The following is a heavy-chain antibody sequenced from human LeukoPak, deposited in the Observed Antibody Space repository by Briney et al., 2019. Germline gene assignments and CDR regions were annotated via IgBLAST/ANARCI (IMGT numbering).Heavy chain of an antibody. CDR1: GGTFSSYA. Sequence: ASVKVSCRASGGTFSSYAISWVRQAPGQGLEWMGGIIPIFGTANYAQKFQGRVTITADESTSTAYMELSSLRSEDTAVYYCARIAAADFDYWGQGTLITVSS. D-gene: IGHD2-15*01. J-gene: IGHJ4*02. CDR2: IIPIFGTA. CDR3: ARIAAADFDY. V-gene: IGHV1-69*13.